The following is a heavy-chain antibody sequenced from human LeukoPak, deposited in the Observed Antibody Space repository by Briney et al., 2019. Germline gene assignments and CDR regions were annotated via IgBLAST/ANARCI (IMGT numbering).Heavy chain of an antibody. D-gene: IGHD6-19*01. V-gene: IGHV3-7*01. J-gene: IGHJ4*02. CDR1: GFTFSSYW. CDR3: ARVNSRKVAGNHFDY. CDR2: IKQDGSEK. Sequence: GGSLRLSCAASGFTFSSYWMSWVRQAPGKGLEWVANIKQDGSEKYYVDSVKGRFTISRDNAKNSLYLQMNSLRAEDTAVYYCARVNSRKVAGNHFDYWGQGTQVTVSS.